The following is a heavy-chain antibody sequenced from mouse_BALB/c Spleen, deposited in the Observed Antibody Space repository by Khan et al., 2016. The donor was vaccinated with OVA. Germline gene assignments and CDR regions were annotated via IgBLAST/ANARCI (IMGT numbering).Heavy chain of an antibody. J-gene: IGHJ1*01. V-gene: IGHV2-6-4*01. CDR2: IWGGGST. D-gene: IGHD3-3*01. CDR1: GFSLSRYS. Sequence: VELVESGPGLVAPSQSLSITCTVSGFSLSRYSVHWVRQPPGKGLEWLGIIWGGGSTDYNSALKSRLSINKDNSKSQVFLKMNSLQTDDTAMYYCARNRDGGSYWYFDVWGAGTTVTVSS. CDR3: ARNRDGGSYWYFDV.